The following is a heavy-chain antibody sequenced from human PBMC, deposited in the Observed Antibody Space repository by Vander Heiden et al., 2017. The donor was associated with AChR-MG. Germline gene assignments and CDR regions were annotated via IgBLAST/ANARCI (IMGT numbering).Heavy chain of an antibody. CDR3: ARFSSGWSFARVAYYYYGMDV. CDR1: GFTFSSYW. J-gene: IGHJ6*02. Sequence: EVQLVESGGGLVQPGGSLRLSCAASGFTFSSYWMHWVRQAPGKGLVGVSRINRDGSSTSYADSVKGRLTISRDNAKNTLYRQMNSLRAEDTAVYYCARFSSGWSFARVAYYYYGMDVWGQGTTVTVSS. D-gene: IGHD6-19*01. CDR2: INRDGSST. V-gene: IGHV3-74*01.